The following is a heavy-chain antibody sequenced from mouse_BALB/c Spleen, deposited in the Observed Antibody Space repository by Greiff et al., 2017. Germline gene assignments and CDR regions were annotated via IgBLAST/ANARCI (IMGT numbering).Heavy chain of an antibody. V-gene: IGHV5-6*01. J-gene: IGHJ3*01. Sequence: EVHLVESGGDLVKPGGSLKLSCAASGFTFSSYGMSWVRQTPDKRLEWVATISSGGSYTYYPDSVKGRFTISRDNAKNTLYLQMSSLKSEDTAMYYCARHGGDYDGGAWFAYWGQGTLVTVSA. CDR1: GFTFSSYG. CDR2: ISSGGSYT. D-gene: IGHD2-4*01. CDR3: ARHGGDYDGGAWFAY.